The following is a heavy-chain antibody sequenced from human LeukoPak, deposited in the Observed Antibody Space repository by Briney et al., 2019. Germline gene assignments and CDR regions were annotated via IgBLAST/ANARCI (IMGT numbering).Heavy chain of an antibody. D-gene: IGHD2-15*01. Sequence: PGGSLRLPCAASGFTFSSYGMSWVRQAPGKGLEWVSAISGSGGSTYYADSVKGRFTISRDNAKNSLYLQMNSLRVEDTAVYSCARGADGVSSNSRGWFDPWGQGTLVTVSS. CDR3: ARGADGVSSNSRGWFDP. CDR1: GFTFSSYG. J-gene: IGHJ5*02. CDR2: ISGSGGST. V-gene: IGHV3-23*01.